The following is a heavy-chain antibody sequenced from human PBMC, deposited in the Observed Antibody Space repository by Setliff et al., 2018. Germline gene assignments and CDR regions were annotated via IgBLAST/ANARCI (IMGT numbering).Heavy chain of an antibody. CDR1: GGSISSGGYY. CDR3: ARGRNIAARLLDS. Sequence: SETLSLTCTVSGGSISSGGYYWSWIRQHPGKGLEWIGYIYYSGSTNYNPSLKSRATISIDTSKDQFSLKLISMSAADTAVYFCARGRNIAARLLDSWGQGALVTVSS. J-gene: IGHJ4*02. CDR2: IYYSGST. D-gene: IGHD6-6*01. V-gene: IGHV4-31*03.